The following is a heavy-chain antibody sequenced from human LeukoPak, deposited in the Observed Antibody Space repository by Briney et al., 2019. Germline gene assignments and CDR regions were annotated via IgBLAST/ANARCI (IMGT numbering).Heavy chain of an antibody. CDR2: MSGSGGST. D-gene: IGHD3-10*01. CDR3: AKASAGMVRGIIIQFDY. CDR1: GFTFSSYA. J-gene: IGHJ4*02. Sequence: GGSLRLSCAASGFTFSSYAMSWVRQAPGKGLEWVSVMSGSGGSTYYADSVKGRFTISRDNSKNTLYLQMNSLRVEDTAVYYCAKASAGMVRGIIIQFDYWGQGTLVTVSS. V-gene: IGHV3-23*01.